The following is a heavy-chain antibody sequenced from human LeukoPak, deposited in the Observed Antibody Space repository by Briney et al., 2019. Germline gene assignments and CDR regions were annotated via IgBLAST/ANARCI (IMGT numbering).Heavy chain of an antibody. CDR2: INPNSGGT. CDR3: ARDRDYGDYVYVFDY. CDR1: GYTFTGYY. D-gene: IGHD4-17*01. V-gene: IGHV1-2*02. Sequence: GASVKVSCKASGYTFTGYYMHWVRQAPGQGLEWMGWINPNSGGTNYAQKFQGRVTMTRDTSINTAYMELSRLRSDDTAVYYCARDRDYGDYVYVFDYWGQGTLVTVSS. J-gene: IGHJ4*02.